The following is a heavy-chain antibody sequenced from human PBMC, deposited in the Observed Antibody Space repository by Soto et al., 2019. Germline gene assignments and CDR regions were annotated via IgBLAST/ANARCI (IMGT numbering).Heavy chain of an antibody. J-gene: IGHJ6*02. Sequence: PSETLSLTCTVSGGSISSYYWSWIRQPPGKGLEWIGYIYYSGSTNYNPSLKSRVTISVDTSKNQFSLKLSSVTAADTAVYYCARGRGGDYAYYYYYGMDVWGQGTTVTVSS. V-gene: IGHV4-59*01. CDR2: IYYSGST. CDR1: GGSISSYY. CDR3: ARGRGGDYAYYYYYGMDV. D-gene: IGHD2-21*02.